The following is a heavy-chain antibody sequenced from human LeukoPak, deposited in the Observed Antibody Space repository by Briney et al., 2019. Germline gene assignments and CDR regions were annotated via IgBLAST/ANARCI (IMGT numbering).Heavy chain of an antibody. V-gene: IGHV5-51*01. D-gene: IGHD3-22*01. Sequence: RGESLKISCKGSGYSFTSYWIGWVRQMPGKGLEWMGIIYPGDSDTRYSPSFQGQVTISADKSISTAYLQWSSLKASDTAMYYCARHIEYYYDSSGYYPPYYFDYWGQGTLVTVSS. CDR1: GYSFTSYW. CDR3: ARHIEYYYDSSGYYPPYYFDY. CDR2: IYPGDSDT. J-gene: IGHJ4*02.